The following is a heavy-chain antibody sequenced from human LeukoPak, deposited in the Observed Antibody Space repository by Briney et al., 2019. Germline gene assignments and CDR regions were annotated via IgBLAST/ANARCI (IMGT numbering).Heavy chain of an antibody. CDR3: ARDRVVVVPSAYYYYGMDV. D-gene: IGHD2-2*01. CDR2: ISSSGSTI. Sequence: GGSLRLSCAASGFTFSSYEMNWVRQAPGKGLEWGSYISSSGSTIYYADSVKGRFTISRDNAKNSLYLQMNSLRAEDTAVYYCARDRVVVVPSAYYYYGMDVWGQGTTVTVSS. J-gene: IGHJ6*02. V-gene: IGHV3-48*03. CDR1: GFTFSSYE.